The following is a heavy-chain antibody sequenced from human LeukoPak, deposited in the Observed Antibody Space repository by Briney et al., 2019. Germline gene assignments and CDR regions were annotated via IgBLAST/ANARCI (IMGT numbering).Heavy chain of an antibody. J-gene: IGHJ4*02. D-gene: IGHD2-21*01. Sequence: SETLSLTCTVSGGSISSSSYYWGWIRQPPGKGLEWIGSIYYSGSTCYNPSLKSRVTISVDTSKNQFSLKLSSVTAADTAVYYCARQRVEVVIASIYFDYWGQGTLVTVSS. V-gene: IGHV4-39*01. CDR3: ARQRVEVVIASIYFDY. CDR2: IYYSGST. CDR1: GGSISSSSYY.